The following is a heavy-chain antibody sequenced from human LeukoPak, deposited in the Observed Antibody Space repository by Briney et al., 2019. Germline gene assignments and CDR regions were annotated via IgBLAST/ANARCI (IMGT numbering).Heavy chain of an antibody. J-gene: IGHJ6*03. CDR2: INHSGST. CDR3: ARHLRYSSGWSVWASPQYYYYMDV. V-gene: IGHV4-34*01. Sequence: PSETLSLTCAVYGGSFSGYYWSWIRQPPGKGLEWIGEINHSGSTNYNPSLKSRVTISVDTSKNQFSLKLSSVTAADTAVYYCARHLRYSSGWSVWASPQYYYYMDVWGKGTTVTISS. D-gene: IGHD6-19*01. CDR1: GGSFSGYY.